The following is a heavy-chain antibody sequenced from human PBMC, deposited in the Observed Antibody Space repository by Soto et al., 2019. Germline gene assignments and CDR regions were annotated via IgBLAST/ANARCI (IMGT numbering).Heavy chain of an antibody. CDR1: GFTFSSYG. CDR3: ARDSRDFWSGCLFDP. V-gene: IGHV3-33*01. CDR2: IWYDGSNK. D-gene: IGHD3-3*01. J-gene: IGHJ5*02. Sequence: QPGGSLRLSCAASGFTFSSYGMHWVRQAPGKGLEWVAVIWYDGSNKYYADSVKGRFTISRDNSKNTLYLQMNSLRAEDTAVYYCARDSRDFWSGCLFDPWGQGTLVTVSS.